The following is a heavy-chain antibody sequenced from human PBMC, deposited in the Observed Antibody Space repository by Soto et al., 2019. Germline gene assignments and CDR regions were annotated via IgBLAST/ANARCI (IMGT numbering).Heavy chain of an antibody. CDR3: AMERYHSSGYSGYFDY. CDR1: GFTFSSYA. J-gene: IGHJ4*02. D-gene: IGHD3-22*01. Sequence: PVGSLRLSCAASGFTFSSYAMHWVRQAPGKGLEWVAVISYDGSNKYYADSVKGRFTISRDNSKNTLYLQMNSLRAEDTAVYYCAMERYHSSGYSGYFDYWGQGTLVTVSS. CDR2: ISYDGSNK. V-gene: IGHV3-30-3*01.